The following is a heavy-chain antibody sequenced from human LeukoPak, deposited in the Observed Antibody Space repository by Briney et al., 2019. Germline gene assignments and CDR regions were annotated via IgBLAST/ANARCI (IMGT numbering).Heavy chain of an antibody. CDR3: AKIRVIFNWNYAYYFDY. CDR2: ISYDGSDK. J-gene: IGHJ4*02. D-gene: IGHD1-7*01. CDR1: GFTFSSYG. Sequence: WGSLRLSCAASGFTFSSYGMHRVRQAPGKGLEWVAVISYDGSDKYYADSVKGRFTISRDNSKNTLYLQMNSLRAEDTAVYYCAKIRVIFNWNYAYYFDYWGQGSLVTVSS. V-gene: IGHV3-30*18.